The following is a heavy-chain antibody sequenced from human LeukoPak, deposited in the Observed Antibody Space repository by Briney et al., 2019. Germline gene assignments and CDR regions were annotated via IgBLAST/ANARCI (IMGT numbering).Heavy chain of an antibody. CDR2: IDPDGGDT. CDR1: GFTFTDYW. V-gene: IGHV3-74*01. CDR3: ARLSNWSPFEY. D-gene: IGHD1-1*01. Sequence: PGGSLRLSCAASGFTFTDYWVHWVRHPPEKGLVWVSRIDPDGGDTAYADSVAGRFTISRDNARNMVYLQMNSLRPEDSAVYFCARLSNWSPFEYWGPGTLVTVSS. J-gene: IGHJ4*02.